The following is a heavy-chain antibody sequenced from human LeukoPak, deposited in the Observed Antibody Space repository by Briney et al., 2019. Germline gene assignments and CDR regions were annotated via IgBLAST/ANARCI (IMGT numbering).Heavy chain of an antibody. V-gene: IGHV4-59*12. Sequence: SETLSLTCTVSGGSISSYYWSWIRQPPGKGLEWIGYIYYSGSTNYNPSLKSRVTISVDTSKNQFSLKLSSVTAADTAVYYCARGSYYDFWSGYYDHYYFDYWGLGTLVTVSS. D-gene: IGHD3-3*01. CDR2: IYYSGST. J-gene: IGHJ4*02. CDR1: GGSISSYY. CDR3: ARGSYYDFWSGYYDHYYFDY.